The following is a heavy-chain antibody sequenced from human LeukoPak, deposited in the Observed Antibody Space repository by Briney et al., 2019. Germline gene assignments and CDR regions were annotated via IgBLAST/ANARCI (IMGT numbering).Heavy chain of an antibody. V-gene: IGHV3-7*01. Sequence: GGSLRLSCAASRFTFSSYWMSWVRQAPGKGLEWVANIKQDGSEKYYVDSVKGRFTISRDNAKNSLYLQMNSLRAEDTAVYYCAREKEMATTKPFDYWGQGTLVTVSS. CDR1: RFTFSSYW. CDR3: AREKEMATTKPFDY. CDR2: IKQDGSEK. J-gene: IGHJ4*02. D-gene: IGHD5-24*01.